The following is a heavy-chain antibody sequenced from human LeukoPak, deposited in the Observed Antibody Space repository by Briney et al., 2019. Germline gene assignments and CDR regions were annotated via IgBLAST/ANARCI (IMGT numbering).Heavy chain of an antibody. CDR3: AREIGKWRVANWFDP. V-gene: IGHV1-69*04. Sequence: SVKVSCKASGGTFSSYTISWVRQAPGQGLEWMGRIIPILGIANYAQKFQGRVAITADKSTSTAYMELSSLRSEDTAVYYCAREIGKWRVANWFDPWGQGTLVTVSS. D-gene: IGHD6-19*01. CDR2: IIPILGIA. CDR1: GGTFSSYT. J-gene: IGHJ5*02.